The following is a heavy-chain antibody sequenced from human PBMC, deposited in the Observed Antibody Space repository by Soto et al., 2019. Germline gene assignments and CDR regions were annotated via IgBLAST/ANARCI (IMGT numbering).Heavy chain of an antibody. CDR3: ARALYSSGFRYYMDV. J-gene: IGHJ6*03. Sequence: GASVKVSCKASGYTFTSYYMHWVRQAPGQGLEWMGIINPSGGSTSYAQKFQGRVTMTRDTSTSTVYMELSSLRSEDTAVYYCARALYSSGFRYYMDVWGKGTTVTVSS. CDR1: GYTFTSYY. D-gene: IGHD6-19*01. V-gene: IGHV1-46*03. CDR2: INPSGGST.